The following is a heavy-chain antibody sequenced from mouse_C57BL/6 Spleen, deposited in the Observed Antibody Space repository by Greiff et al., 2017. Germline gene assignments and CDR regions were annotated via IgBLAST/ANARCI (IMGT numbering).Heavy chain of an antibody. V-gene: IGHV1-15*01. J-gene: IGHJ2*01. CDR1: GYTFTDYE. CDR3: TRGDYDEGNY. Sequence: VQLQQSGAELVRPGASVTLSCKASGYTFTDYEMHWVKQTPVHGLEWIGAIDPETGGTAYNQKFKGKAILTADKSSSTAYMELRSLTSEDSAVYYCTRGDYDEGNYWGQGTTLTVSS. D-gene: IGHD2-4*01. CDR2: IDPETGGT.